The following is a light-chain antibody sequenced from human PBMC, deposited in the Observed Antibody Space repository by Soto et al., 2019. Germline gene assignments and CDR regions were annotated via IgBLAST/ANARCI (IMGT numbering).Light chain of an antibody. V-gene: IGKV1-39*01. CDR3: QQYNSYFQT. CDR1: QSVSSY. Sequence: DIQLTQSPSSLSASVGDRATISCRASQSVSSYLNWYQQKPGKAPKLLIYAASSLQSGVPSRFSGSGSGTDCTLTISSLQPDDFETYYCQQYNSYFQTFGQGTKVDIK. CDR2: AAS. J-gene: IGKJ1*01.